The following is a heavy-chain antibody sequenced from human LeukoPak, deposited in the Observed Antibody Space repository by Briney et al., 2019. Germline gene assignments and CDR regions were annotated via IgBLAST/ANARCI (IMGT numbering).Heavy chain of an antibody. CDR2: ISYDGSNK. D-gene: IGHD1-1*01. Sequence: GGSLRLSCAASGFTFSSYGMHWVPQAPGKGLEWVAVISYDGSNKYYADSVKGRFTISRDNSKNTLYLQMNSLRAEDTAVYYCAKDYGNAVFDYWGQGTLVTVSS. J-gene: IGHJ4*02. CDR1: GFTFSSYG. CDR3: AKDYGNAVFDY. V-gene: IGHV3-30*18.